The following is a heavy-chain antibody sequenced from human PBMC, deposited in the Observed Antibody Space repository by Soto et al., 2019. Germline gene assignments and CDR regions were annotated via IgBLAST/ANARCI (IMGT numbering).Heavy chain of an antibody. CDR3: AKDGQYYDFWSGYRNYYYYGMDV. Sequence: LRLSCAASGFTFSSYAMSWVRQAPGKGLEWVSAFSGSGGSTYYADSVKGRFTISRDNSKNTLYLQMNSLRAEDTAVYYCAKDGQYYDFWSGYRNYYYYGMDVWGQGTTVTVSS. J-gene: IGHJ6*02. V-gene: IGHV3-23*01. CDR2: FSGSGGST. D-gene: IGHD3-3*01. CDR1: GFTFSSYA.